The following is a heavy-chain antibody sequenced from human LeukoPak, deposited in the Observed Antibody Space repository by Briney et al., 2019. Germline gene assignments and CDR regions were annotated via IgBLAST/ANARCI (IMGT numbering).Heavy chain of an antibody. CDR2: IYYSGST. CDR1: GGSFSGYY. J-gene: IGHJ4*02. CDR3: ARYVDTAMVSSFDY. D-gene: IGHD5-18*01. Sequence: SETLSLTCAVYGGSFSGYYWSWIRQPPGKGLEWIGYIYYSGSTNYNPSLKSRVTISVDTSKNQFSLKLSSVTAADTAVYYCARYVDTAMVSSFDYWGQGTLVTVSS. V-gene: IGHV4-59*01.